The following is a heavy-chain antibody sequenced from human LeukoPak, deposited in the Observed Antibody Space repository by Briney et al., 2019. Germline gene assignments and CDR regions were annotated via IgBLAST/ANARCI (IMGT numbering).Heavy chain of an antibody. D-gene: IGHD2/OR15-2a*01. J-gene: IGHJ4*02. CDR2: VSGDGGVT. CDR3: AKGNNSLSFNFDY. CDR1: GFTFSTYA. Sequence: PGGSLRLSCAASGFTFSTYAMNWVRQAPGKGLEWVSLVSGDGGVTHYADSVKGRFTISRDNSKNSLYLQMSSLRVEDTAFYYCAKGNNSLSFNFDYWGQGTLVTVSS. V-gene: IGHV3-43*02.